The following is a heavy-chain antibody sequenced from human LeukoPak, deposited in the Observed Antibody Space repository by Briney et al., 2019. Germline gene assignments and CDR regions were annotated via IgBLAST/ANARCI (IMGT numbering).Heavy chain of an antibody. CDR3: ARERGSYLD. CDR1: GFTFSSYA. J-gene: IGHJ4*02. V-gene: IGHV3-30*14. D-gene: IGHD1-26*01. CDR2: ISYDGSNK. Sequence: GGSLRLSCAASGFTFSSYAMHWVRQAPGKGLEWVAVISYDGSNKYYADSVKGRFTISRDNSKNTLYLQMNSLRAEDTAVYYCARERGSYLDWGQGTLVTVSS.